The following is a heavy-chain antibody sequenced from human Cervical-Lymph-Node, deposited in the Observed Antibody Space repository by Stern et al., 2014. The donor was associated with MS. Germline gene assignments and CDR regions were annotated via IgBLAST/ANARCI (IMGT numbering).Heavy chain of an antibody. CDR2: IIPNNGDT. CDR1: GYTFTGYY. D-gene: IGHD5-24*01. J-gene: IGHJ4*02. V-gene: IGHV1-2*02. CDR3: AKDGYNY. Sequence: QMQLVQSGAEVKKPGASVKVSCKASGYTFTGYYIHWVRQAPGQGLEWMGWIIPNNGDTNYAQNFQGRVTMTRDTSISTAYMKLSRLRSDDTAVYYCAKDGYNYWGQGTLVTVSS.